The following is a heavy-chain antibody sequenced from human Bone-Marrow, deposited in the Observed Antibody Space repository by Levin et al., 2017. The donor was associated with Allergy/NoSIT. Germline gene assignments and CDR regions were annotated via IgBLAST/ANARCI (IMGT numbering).Heavy chain of an antibody. J-gene: IGHJ5*02. Sequence: ESLKISCSVSGVSMYSTNHYWAWIRQAPGKGPEWIGSLFYSGSIFYNPSLNSRVTISLDTPNNRFSLKLSSVTAADTAIYYCAINTFDFASGYPNWFDPWGQGTLVTVSS. CDR2: LFYSGSI. V-gene: IGHV4-39*07. CDR1: GVSMYSTNHY. CDR3: AINTFDFASGYPNWFDP. D-gene: IGHD3-3*01.